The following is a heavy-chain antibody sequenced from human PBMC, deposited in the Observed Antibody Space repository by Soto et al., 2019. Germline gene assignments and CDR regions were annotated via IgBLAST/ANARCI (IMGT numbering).Heavy chain of an antibody. CDR1: GYTFTSYD. Sequence: ASVKVSCKASGYTFTSYDINLVRQATGRGLEWMGWMSPNSGNTGYAQKFQGRVTMTRNTSISTAYMELSSLRSEDTAVYYCARERTVAGNDYWGQGTLVTAPQ. CDR2: MSPNSGNT. V-gene: IGHV1-8*01. CDR3: ARERTVAGNDY. J-gene: IGHJ4*02. D-gene: IGHD6-19*01.